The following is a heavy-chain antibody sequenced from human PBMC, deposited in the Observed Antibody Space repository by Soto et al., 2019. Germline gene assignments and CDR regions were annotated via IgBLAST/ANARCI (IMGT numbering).Heavy chain of an antibody. D-gene: IGHD3-16*01. Sequence: LSLTCTVSGGSTSSDNYWSWIRQPPGKGLEWIGHIYYSGNTDYNPSLKSRLAISIDTSKNQFSLKLSSVTAADTAVYFCAREGGESSDGLYYFDSWGQGSLVTVSS. CDR3: AREGGESSDGLYYFDS. CDR2: IYYSGNT. CDR1: GGSTSSDNY. J-gene: IGHJ4*02. V-gene: IGHV4-30-4*01.